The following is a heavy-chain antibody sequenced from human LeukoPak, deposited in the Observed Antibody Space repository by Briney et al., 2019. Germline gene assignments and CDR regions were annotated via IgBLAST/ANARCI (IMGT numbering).Heavy chain of an antibody. Sequence: GASVKVSCKASGGTFSSYAISWVRQAPGQGLEWMGGIIPIFGTANYAQKFQGRVTITADESTSTAYMELSSLRSEDTAAYYCAREIAAAGEGWYFDYWGQGTLVTVSS. V-gene: IGHV1-69*01. J-gene: IGHJ4*02. CDR3: AREIAAAGEGWYFDY. CDR2: IIPIFGTA. D-gene: IGHD6-13*01. CDR1: GGTFSSYA.